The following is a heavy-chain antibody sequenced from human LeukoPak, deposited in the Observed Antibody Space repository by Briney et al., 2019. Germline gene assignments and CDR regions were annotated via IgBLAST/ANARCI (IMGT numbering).Heavy chain of an antibody. V-gene: IGHV1-46*01. D-gene: IGHD3-22*01. CDR2: INPSGGST. CDR1: GYTFTSYY. Sequence: ASVKVSCKASGYTFTSYYMHWVRQAPGQGLEWMGIINPSGGSTTYAQKFQGRVTMARDTSTSTVSMELSSLRSEDTAVYFCARQEDSSGYYYYYWGQGTLVTVSS. J-gene: IGHJ4*02. CDR3: ARQEDSSGYYYYY.